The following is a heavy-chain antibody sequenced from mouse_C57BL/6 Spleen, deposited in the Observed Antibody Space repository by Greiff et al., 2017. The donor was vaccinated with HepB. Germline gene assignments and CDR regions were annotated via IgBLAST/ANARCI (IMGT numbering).Heavy chain of an antibody. J-gene: IGHJ3*01. D-gene: IGHD2-3*01. Sequence: QVQLQQPGAELVKPGASVKLSCKASGYTFTSYWMHWVKQRPGQGLEWIGMIHPNSGSTNYNEKFKSKATLTVDKSSRTAYMQLSSLTSEDSAVYYWARGGGYYRGFAYWGQGTLVTVSA. V-gene: IGHV1-64*01. CDR3: ARGGGYYRGFAY. CDR1: GYTFTSYW. CDR2: IHPNSGST.